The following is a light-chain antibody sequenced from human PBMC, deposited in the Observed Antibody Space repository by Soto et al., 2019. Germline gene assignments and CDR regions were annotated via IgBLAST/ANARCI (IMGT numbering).Light chain of an antibody. CDR1: QDVXNH. CDR3: QQYKNWSTIT. Sequence: EIVVTQSAATLSVSLGESATLACRASQDVXNHIRWFLQKPGQTPRILIXDPIIRGPDVLARFIGSWSGREFTLTISSLQSEYFALYYCQQYKNWSTITFGQGTRLDIK. CDR2: DPI. J-gene: IGKJ5*01. V-gene: IGKV3-15*01.